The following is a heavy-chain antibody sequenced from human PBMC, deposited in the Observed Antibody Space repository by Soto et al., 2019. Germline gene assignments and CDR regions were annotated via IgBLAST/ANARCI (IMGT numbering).Heavy chain of an antibody. CDR2: SNSDGRST. CDR3: ARETSSWSLDY. D-gene: IGHD6-13*01. Sequence: GGSLRLSCAASGFTFSTYWMHWVRQAPGKGLVRVSRSNSDGRSTDHADSVKGRFTISRDNAKNTLYLQMNSLRVEDTAVYYCARETSSWSLDYWGQGMLVTVSS. CDR1: GFTFSTYW. J-gene: IGHJ4*02. V-gene: IGHV3-74*01.